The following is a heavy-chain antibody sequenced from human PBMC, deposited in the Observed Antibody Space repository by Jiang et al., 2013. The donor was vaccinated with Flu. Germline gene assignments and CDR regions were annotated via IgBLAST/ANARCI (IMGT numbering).Heavy chain of an antibody. CDR3: AGGGVIVATSDWYFDL. Sequence: NSVSWNWIRQSPSRGLEWLGRTYYRSKWYNDYAVSVKSRITINPDTSKNQFSLQLNSVTPEDTAVYYCAGGGVIVATSDWYFDLWGRGTLVTVSS. J-gene: IGHJ2*01. D-gene: IGHD5-12*01. CDR1: NSVS. CDR2: TYYRSKWYN. V-gene: IGHV6-1*01.